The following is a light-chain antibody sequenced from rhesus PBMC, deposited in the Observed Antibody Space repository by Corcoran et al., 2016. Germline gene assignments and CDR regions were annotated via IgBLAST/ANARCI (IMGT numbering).Light chain of an antibody. CDR2: AAS. CDR3: QHGCGTPFT. V-gene: IGKV1-18*01. CDR1: QGMSCW. J-gene: IGKJ3*01. Sequence: DIQMTQSPSSLSASVGDKVTITCRASQGMSCWLAWSTQKPGQAPKLLIYAASSLHSGFPSRFSGSGSGTDYTFTIGSLQPEDFATYYVQHGCGTPFTFGPGTKLDIK.